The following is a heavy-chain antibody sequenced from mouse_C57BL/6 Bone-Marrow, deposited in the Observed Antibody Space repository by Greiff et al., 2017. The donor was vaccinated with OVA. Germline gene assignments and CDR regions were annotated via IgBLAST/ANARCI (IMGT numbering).Heavy chain of an antibody. J-gene: IGHJ2*01. CDR2: IDPNSGGT. D-gene: IGHD1-1*01. Sequence: QVQLQQPGAELVKPGASVKLSCKASGYTFTSYWMHWVKQRPGRGLEWIGRIDPNSGGTKYNEKFKSKATLTVDKPSSTAYMQLSSLTSEDSAVYYCARSGSITTVVSYYFDYWGQGTTLTVSS. V-gene: IGHV1-72*01. CDR1: GYTFTSYW. CDR3: ARSGSITTVVSYYFDY.